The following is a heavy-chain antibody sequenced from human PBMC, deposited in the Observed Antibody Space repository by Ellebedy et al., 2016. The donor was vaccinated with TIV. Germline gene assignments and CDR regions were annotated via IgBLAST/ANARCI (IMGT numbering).Heavy chain of an antibody. D-gene: IGHD5-24*01. J-gene: IGHJ4*02. Sequence: GASLKISCAASGFTFSSHDMHWVRQPPGKGLEWVSGITSAGDTYYLSSVKGRFIISRDSAKNSLYLQMNSLRAEDTAVYYCARATSGFDYWGQGALATVSS. CDR3: ARATSGFDY. V-gene: IGHV3-13*01. CDR2: ITSAGDT. CDR1: GFTFSSHD.